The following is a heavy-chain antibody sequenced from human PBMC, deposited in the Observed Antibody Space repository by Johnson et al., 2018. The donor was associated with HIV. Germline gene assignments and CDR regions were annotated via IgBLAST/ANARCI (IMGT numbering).Heavy chain of an antibody. Sequence: VQLVESGGGVVRPGGSLRLSCAASGFTFSSYAMSWVRQAPGKGLEWVSAISGSGGSTYYADSVKGRFTISRDNSKNTLSLQMNSLRVEDTAVYYCASSYSESDAFDIWGQGTMVTVSS. CDR2: ISGSGGST. CDR1: GFTFSSYA. V-gene: IGHV3-23*04. J-gene: IGHJ3*02. D-gene: IGHD3-10*01. CDR3: ASSYSESDAFDI.